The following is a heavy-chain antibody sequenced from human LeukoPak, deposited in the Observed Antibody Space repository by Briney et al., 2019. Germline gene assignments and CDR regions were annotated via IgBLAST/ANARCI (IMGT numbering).Heavy chain of an antibody. CDR2: IKQDGSEK. Sequence: GGSLRLSCAASGFTFSSYWMSWVRQAPGKGLEWVANIKQDGSEKYYVDSVKGRFTISRDNAKNSLYLQLSSLRAEDTAVYYCARDPGMMRAAACGDYWGQGTLVIVSS. V-gene: IGHV3-7*01. J-gene: IGHJ4*02. CDR3: ARDPGMMRAAACGDY. CDR1: GFTFSSYW. D-gene: IGHD6-13*01.